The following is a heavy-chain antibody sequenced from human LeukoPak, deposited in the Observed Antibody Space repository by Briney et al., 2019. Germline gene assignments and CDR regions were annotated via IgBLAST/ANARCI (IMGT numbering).Heavy chain of an antibody. CDR3: ARGVRYGDYVSY. V-gene: IGHV1-8*01. J-gene: IGHJ4*02. CDR1: GYTFTSYD. D-gene: IGHD4-17*01. CDR2: MNPNSGNT. Sequence: ASVKVSRKASGYTFTSYDINWVRQATGQGLEWMGWMNPNSGNTGYAQKFQGRVTMTRNASISTAYMELSSLRSEDTAVYYCARGVRYGDYVSYWGQGTLVTVSS.